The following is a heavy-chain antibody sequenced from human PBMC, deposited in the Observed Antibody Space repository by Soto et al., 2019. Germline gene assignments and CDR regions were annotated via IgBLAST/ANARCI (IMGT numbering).Heavy chain of an antibody. CDR2: IWYDGSNK. D-gene: IGHD3-10*01. V-gene: IGHV3-30*02. CDR3: AKMRLGESDYYYYGMDV. J-gene: IGHJ6*02. CDR1: GCTFSSYG. Sequence: GGSLRLSCAASGCTFSSYGMRWVRQAPGKGLEWVAVIWYDGSNKYYADSVKGRFTISRDNSKNTLYLQMNSLRAEDTAVYYCAKMRLGESDYYYYGMDVWGQGTTVTVSS.